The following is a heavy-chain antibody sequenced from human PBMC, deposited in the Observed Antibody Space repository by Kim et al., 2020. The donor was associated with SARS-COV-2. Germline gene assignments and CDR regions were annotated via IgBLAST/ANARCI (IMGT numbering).Heavy chain of an antibody. J-gene: IGHJ3*01. CDR3: AKGASNDCAFLED. CDR2: VSGSGGST. CDR1: GFTFSSYA. Sequence: GGSLRLSCAASGFTFSSYAMSWVRQAPGKGPEWVSLVSGSGGSTYHADSVKGRFAISRDKSKKTMYLQINSLRAEDTAVYYCAKGASNDCAFLEDWGHG. V-gene: IGHV3-23*01. D-gene: IGHD2-21*02.